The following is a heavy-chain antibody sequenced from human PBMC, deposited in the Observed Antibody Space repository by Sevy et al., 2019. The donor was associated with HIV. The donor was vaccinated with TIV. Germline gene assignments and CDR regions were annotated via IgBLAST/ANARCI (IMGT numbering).Heavy chain of an antibody. Sequence: ASVKVSCKASGGTFSSYAISWVRQAPGQGLEWMGGIIPIFGTANYAQKFQGRVTITADQSTSTAYMELSSLRSEDTAVYYCARDPSITGTTYFDYWGQGTLVTVSS. D-gene: IGHD1-7*01. CDR3: ARDPSITGTTYFDY. J-gene: IGHJ4*02. V-gene: IGHV1-69*13. CDR1: GGTFSSYA. CDR2: IIPIFGTA.